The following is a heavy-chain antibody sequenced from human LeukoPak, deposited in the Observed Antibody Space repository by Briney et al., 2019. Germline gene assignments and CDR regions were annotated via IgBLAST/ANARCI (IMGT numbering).Heavy chain of an antibody. CDR1: GFTFSSSA. V-gene: IGHV3-73*01. J-gene: IGHJ4*02. CDR3: TRTGYDSSGYSSDY. D-gene: IGHD3-22*01. Sequence: GGSLRLSCAASGFTFSSSAMHWVRQASGKGLEWVGRIRSKANSYATAYAASVKGRFTISRDDSKNTAYLQMNSLKTEDTAVYYCTRTGYDSSGYSSDYWGQGTLVTVSS. CDR2: IRSKANSYAT.